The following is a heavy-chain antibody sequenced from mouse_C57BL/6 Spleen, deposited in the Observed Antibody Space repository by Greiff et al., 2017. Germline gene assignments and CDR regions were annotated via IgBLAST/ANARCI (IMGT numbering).Heavy chain of an antibody. D-gene: IGHD5-1*01. CDR1: GFTFSSYA. Sequence: EVMLVESGGGLVKPGGSLKLSCAASGFTFSSYAMSWVRQTPEKRLEWVATISDGGSYTYYPDNVKGRFTISRDNAKNNLYLQMSHLKSEDTAMYYCARDTRSTRGYFDVWGTGTTVTVSS. CDR2: ISDGGSYT. CDR3: ARDTRSTRGYFDV. J-gene: IGHJ1*03. V-gene: IGHV5-4*01.